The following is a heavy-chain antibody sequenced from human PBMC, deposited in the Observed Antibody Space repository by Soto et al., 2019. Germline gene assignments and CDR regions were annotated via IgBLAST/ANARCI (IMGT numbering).Heavy chain of an antibody. D-gene: IGHD3-22*01. Sequence: GASVKVSCKASGYTFTSYYMHWVRQAPGQGLDWMVIINPSGGSTSYAQKFQGRVTMTRDTSTSTVYMELSSLRSEDTAVYYCARFGILNYYDSSGYSYFDYWGQGTLVTVSS. CDR2: INPSGGST. J-gene: IGHJ4*02. CDR3: ARFGILNYYDSSGYSYFDY. V-gene: IGHV1-46*01. CDR1: GYTFTSYY.